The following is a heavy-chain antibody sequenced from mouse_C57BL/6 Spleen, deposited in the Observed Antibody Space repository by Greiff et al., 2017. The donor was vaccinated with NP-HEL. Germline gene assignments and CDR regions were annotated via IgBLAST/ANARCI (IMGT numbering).Heavy chain of an antibody. J-gene: IGHJ4*01. CDR2: IDPANGNT. D-gene: IGHD1-1*01. V-gene: IGHV14-3*01. Sequence: VAELVRPGASVKLSCTASGFNIKNTYMHWVKQRPEQGLEWIGRIDPANGNTKYAPKFQGKATITADTSSNTAYLQLSSLTSEDTAIYYCAIGGYYGSSSSYYAMDYWGQGTSVTVSS. CDR3: AIGGYYGSSSSYYAMDY. CDR1: GFNIKNTY.